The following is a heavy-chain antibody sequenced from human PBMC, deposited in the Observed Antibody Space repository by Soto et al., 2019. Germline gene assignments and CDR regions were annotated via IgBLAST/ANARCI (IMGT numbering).Heavy chain of an antibody. CDR3: ARDPRLEHYAPSDYYYYYGMDV. Sequence: SETVSLTCAVSGGSISSSNWWWWLRPPPGKRLGWSGEINHSGSTNYNPSLKSRVTISVDTSKNQFSLKLSSVTAADTAVYYCARDPRLEHYAPSDYYYYYGMDVWGQGTTVTVSS. V-gene: IGHV4-4*02. CDR1: GGSISSSNW. D-gene: IGHD1-1*01. CDR2: INHSGST. J-gene: IGHJ6*02.